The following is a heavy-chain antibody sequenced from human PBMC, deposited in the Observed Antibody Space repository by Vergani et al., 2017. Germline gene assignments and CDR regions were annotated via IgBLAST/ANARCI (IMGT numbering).Heavy chain of an antibody. V-gene: IGHV3-30*02. D-gene: IGHD2-2*01. Sequence: QVQLVESGGGVVQPGGSLRLSCAASGFTFSSYGMHWVRQAPGKGLEWVAFIRDDGSNKYYADSVKGRFTISRDNSKNTLYLQMNSLRAEDTAVYYCAKVQPIVVVPAARGYYYYGMDVWGQGTTVTVSS. J-gene: IGHJ6*02. CDR3: AKVQPIVVVPAARGYYYYGMDV. CDR1: GFTFSSYG. CDR2: IRDDGSNK.